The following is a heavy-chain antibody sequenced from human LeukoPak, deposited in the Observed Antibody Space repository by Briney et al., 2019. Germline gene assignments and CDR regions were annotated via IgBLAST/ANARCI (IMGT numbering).Heavy chain of an antibody. CDR2: MKGDGSLI. CDR3: ARIPRGDYVWGSYRPEYYFDY. V-gene: IGHV3-7*01. D-gene: IGHD3-16*02. J-gene: IGHJ4*02. Sequence: GGSLRLSCAASGFTFGYFWMSWVRQAPGRGLQWVASMKGDGSLIHYVDSVKGRFTISRDNARNSLYLQMNSLRAEDTAVYYCARIPRGDYVWGSYRPEYYFDYWGQGTLVTVSS. CDR1: GFTFGYFW.